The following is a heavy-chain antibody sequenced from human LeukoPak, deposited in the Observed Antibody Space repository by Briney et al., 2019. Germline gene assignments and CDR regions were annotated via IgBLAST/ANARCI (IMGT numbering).Heavy chain of an antibody. J-gene: IGHJ4*02. CDR1: GYSFTSYW. Sequence: RGESLKISCKASGYSFTSYWIAWVRQMPGKGLEWMGIIYPGDSDTRYSPSFQGQVTISADKSIAYLQWGSLKASDTAMYYCARRGYSGYDSPLGYWGQGTLVTVSS. D-gene: IGHD5-12*01. V-gene: IGHV5-51*01. CDR3: ARRGYSGYDSPLGY. CDR2: IYPGDSDT.